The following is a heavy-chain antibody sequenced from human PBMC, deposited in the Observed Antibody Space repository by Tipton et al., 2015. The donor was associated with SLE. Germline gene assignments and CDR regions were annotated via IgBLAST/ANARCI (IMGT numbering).Heavy chain of an antibody. V-gene: IGHV3-30*18. D-gene: IGHD3-10*01. Sequence: SLRLSCAASGFTFSSYGMHWVRQAPGKGLEWVAVISYDGSNKYYADSVKGRFTISRDNSKNTLYLQMNSLRAEDTAVYYCAKGGTMVRGARYYYMDVWGKGTTVTVSS. CDR2: ISYDGSNK. J-gene: IGHJ6*03. CDR3: AKGGTMVRGARYYYMDV. CDR1: GFTFSSYG.